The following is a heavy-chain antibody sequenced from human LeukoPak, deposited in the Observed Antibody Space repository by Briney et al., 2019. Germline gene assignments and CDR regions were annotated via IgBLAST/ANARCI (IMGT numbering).Heavy chain of an antibody. D-gene: IGHD5-12*01. CDR1: GFTFSSYS. V-gene: IGHV3-21*01. CDR2: ISSSSSYI. Sequence: GGSLRLSCAASGFTFSSYSMNWVRQAPGKGLEWVSSISSSSSYIYYADSVKGRFTISRDNAKNSLYLQMNSLRAEDTAVYYCARDQSGYSGYDFDYWGQGTLVTVSS. J-gene: IGHJ4*02. CDR3: ARDQSGYSGYDFDY.